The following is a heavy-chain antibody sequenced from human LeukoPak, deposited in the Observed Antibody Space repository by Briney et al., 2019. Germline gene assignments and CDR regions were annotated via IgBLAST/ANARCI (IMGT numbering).Heavy chain of an antibody. J-gene: IGHJ4*02. V-gene: IGHV6-1*01. Sequence: SQTLSLTCATSGDSVSSNNAAWNWIRQSPSRGLEWLGRAYYRSKWYSDYAVSVKSRMTINPDTSKNQFSLHLNSVTPEDTAMYYCARGTGTFDYWGQGTLVTVSS. CDR2: AYYRSKWYS. CDR3: ARGTGTFDY. CDR1: GDSVSSNNAA. D-gene: IGHD7-27*01.